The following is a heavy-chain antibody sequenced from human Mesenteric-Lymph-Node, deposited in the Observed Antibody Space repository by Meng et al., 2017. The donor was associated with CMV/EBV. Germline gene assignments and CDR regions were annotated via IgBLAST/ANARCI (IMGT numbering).Heavy chain of an antibody. CDR2: INAGNGNT. J-gene: IGHJ4*02. D-gene: IGHD3-10*01. CDR3: ARAAYYYGSGSYFFDY. V-gene: IGHV1-3*01. Sequence: YTFTRYAMHWVRQAPGQRLEGMGWINAGNGNTKYSQKFQGRVTITRDTSASTAYMELSSLRSEDTAVYYCARAAYYYGSGSYFFDYWGQGTLVTVSS. CDR1: YTFTRYA.